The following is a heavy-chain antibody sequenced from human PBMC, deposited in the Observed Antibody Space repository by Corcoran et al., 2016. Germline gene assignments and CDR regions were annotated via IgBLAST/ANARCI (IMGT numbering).Heavy chain of an antibody. D-gene: IGHD6-13*01. CDR2: IIPIFGTA. CDR1: GGTFSSYA. Sequence: QVQLVQSGAEVKKPGSSVKVSCKASGGTFSSYAISWVRQAPGQGLEWMGGIIPIFGTANYAQKFQGRVTITADKSTSTAYRELSSLRSEDTAVYYCASDSSSWYLGAHYDYYGMDVWGQGTTVTVSS. CDR3: ASDSSSWYLGAHYDYYGMDV. J-gene: IGHJ6*02. V-gene: IGHV1-69*06.